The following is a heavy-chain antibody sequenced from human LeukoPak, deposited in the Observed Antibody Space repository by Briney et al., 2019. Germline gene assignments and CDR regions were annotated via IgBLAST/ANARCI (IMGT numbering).Heavy chain of an antibody. D-gene: IGHD5-12*01. CDR1: GGSISSDPYY. CDR3: ARDVDPQF. J-gene: IGHJ4*02. Sequence: SETLSLTCTVSGGSISSDPYYWGWIRQPPGKNLEWIGSIYYNGATFYNPSLKSRVTISADTSKNQFSLNLNSVTAADTAVYYCARDVDPQFWGQGVLVTVSS. CDR2: IYYNGAT. V-gene: IGHV4-39*07.